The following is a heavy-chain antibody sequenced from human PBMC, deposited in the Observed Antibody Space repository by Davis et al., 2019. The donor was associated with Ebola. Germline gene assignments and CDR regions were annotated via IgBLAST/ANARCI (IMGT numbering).Heavy chain of an antibody. Sequence: PGGSLRLSCAASGFTFTTYGVHWVRQAPGKGLEWVTLIGYDGRNKQYVDSVKDRFTISRDDSKSIVYLQMNSLRAEDTAMYYCARDLYYNSLDHWGQGTLVTVSS. CDR3: ARDLYYNSLDH. CDR2: IGYDGRNK. D-gene: IGHD3-3*01. J-gene: IGHJ4*02. V-gene: IGHV3-33*01. CDR1: GFTFTTYG.